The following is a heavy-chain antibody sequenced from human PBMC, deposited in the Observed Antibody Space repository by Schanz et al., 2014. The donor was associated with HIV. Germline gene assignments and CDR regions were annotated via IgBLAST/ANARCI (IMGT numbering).Heavy chain of an antibody. J-gene: IGHJ6*02. Sequence: QVRLVQSGAEVKKPGSSVKVSCKTSGDSFTSDAINWVRQAPGQGLEWMGGLIPIFGTPNYAQKFQGRVTITADESTDTAYMELRSLRSEDTAVYYCAREPDVVVSQNHYYYYGMDVWGQGTTVTVSS. V-gene: IGHV1-69*01. CDR3: AREPDVVVSQNHYYYYGMDV. D-gene: IGHD2-21*01. CDR2: LIPIFGTP. CDR1: GDSFTSDA.